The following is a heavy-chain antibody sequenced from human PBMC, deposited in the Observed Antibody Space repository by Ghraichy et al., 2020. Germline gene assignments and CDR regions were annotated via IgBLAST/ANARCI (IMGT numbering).Heavy chain of an antibody. Sequence: IGEIFHSGTTNYNSSLKSQITISVDKSKDQLSLNLTSVTSADTSLYYCARLLWTGVSSYMDVWGHGTTLTVSS. D-gene: IGHD3/OR15-3a*01. V-gene: IGHV4-4*02. J-gene: IGHJ6*02. CDR3: ARLLWTGVSSYMDV. CDR2: IFHSGTT.